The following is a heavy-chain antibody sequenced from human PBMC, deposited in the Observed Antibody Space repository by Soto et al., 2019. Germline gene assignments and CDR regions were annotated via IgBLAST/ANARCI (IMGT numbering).Heavy chain of an antibody. CDR1: GLSLSSYS. D-gene: IGHD3-10*01. J-gene: IGHJ5*02. Sequence: GTLRLSCVVSGLSLSSYSMNWVRQAPGKGLEWVSSISSSSSYIYYADSVKGRFTISRDNAKNSLYLQMNSLRAEDTAVYYCARKGSGSYWFDPWGQGTLVTVSS. CDR3: ARKGSGSYWFDP. V-gene: IGHV3-21*01. CDR2: ISSSSSYI.